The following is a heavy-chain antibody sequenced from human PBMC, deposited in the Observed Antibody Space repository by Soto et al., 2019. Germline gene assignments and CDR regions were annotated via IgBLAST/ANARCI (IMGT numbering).Heavy chain of an antibody. J-gene: IGHJ6*02. V-gene: IGHV4-59*01. CDR3: ARTYNWNYNYYYYGMDV. CDR2: IYYSGST. Sequence: SETLSLTCTVSGGSISSYYWSWIRQPPGKGLEWIGYIYYSGSTNYNPSLKSRVTISVDTSKNQFSLKLSSVTAADTAVYYCARTYNWNYNYYYYGMDVWGQGTTVTVSS. CDR1: GGSISSYY. D-gene: IGHD1-7*01.